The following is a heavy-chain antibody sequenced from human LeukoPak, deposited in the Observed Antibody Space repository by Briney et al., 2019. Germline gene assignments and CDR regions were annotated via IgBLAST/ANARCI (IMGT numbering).Heavy chain of an antibody. CDR1: GVTVSSNY. J-gene: IGHJ4*02. D-gene: IGHD3-3*01. Sequence: GGSLRLSCAASGVTVSSNYMSWVRQAPGKGLEWVSVIYSGGSTYYADSVKGRFTISRDNSKNTLYLQMNSLRAEDTAVYYCARATNYDFWSGYYMGFDYWGQGTLVTVSS. CDR2: IYSGGST. V-gene: IGHV3-66*01. CDR3: ARATNYDFWSGYYMGFDY.